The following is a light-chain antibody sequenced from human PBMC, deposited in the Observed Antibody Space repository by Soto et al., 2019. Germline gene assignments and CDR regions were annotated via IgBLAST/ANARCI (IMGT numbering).Light chain of an antibody. CDR3: CSYAGSYTFDV. CDR1: SSDVGGYNY. J-gene: IGLJ1*01. CDR2: DVT. V-gene: IGLV2-11*01. Sequence: QSVLTQPRSVSGSPGQSVTISCTGTSSDVGGYNYVSWYQQHPGKAPKLMIYDVTKRPSGVPDRFSGSKSGNTASLTISGLQAEVEADYYCCSYAGSYTFDVFGTGTKLTVL.